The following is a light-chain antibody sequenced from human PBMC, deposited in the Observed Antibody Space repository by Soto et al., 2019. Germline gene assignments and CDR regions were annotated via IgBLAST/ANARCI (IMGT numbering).Light chain of an antibody. J-gene: IGKJ2*01. Sequence: EIVLTQSPGTLSLSPGERATLSCRASQSVSSNSLAWYQQKPGQAPRLLIYGSSTRATGIPDRFSGSGSGTDFTLTISRLEPEDLAVYFCHQYGTSPKTFGQGTKLEMK. CDR1: QSVSSNS. CDR2: GSS. CDR3: HQYGTSPKT. V-gene: IGKV3-20*01.